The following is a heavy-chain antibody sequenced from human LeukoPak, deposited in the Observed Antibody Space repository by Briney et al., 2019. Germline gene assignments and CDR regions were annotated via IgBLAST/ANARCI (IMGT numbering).Heavy chain of an antibody. CDR2: IYPGDSDI. J-gene: IGHJ4*02. V-gene: IGHV5-51*01. Sequence: GESLKISCKGSGYSFNSYWIGWVRQMPGKGLEWVGIIYPGDSDIRYSSSFQGQLTISADKSISTAYMQWSSLKATDTAMNYCARQYCEILTGYYGFDYGGQETLVTVSS. CDR1: GYSFNSYW. D-gene: IGHD3-9*01. CDR3: ARQYCEILTGYYGFDY.